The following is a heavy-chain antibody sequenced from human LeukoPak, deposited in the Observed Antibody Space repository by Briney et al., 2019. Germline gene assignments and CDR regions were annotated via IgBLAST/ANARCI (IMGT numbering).Heavy chain of an antibody. J-gene: IGHJ3*02. CDR1: GFTFSNYA. D-gene: IGHD1-26*01. CDR3: ARAYSGSLTTFDI. CDR2: ISGGGGST. V-gene: IGHV3-23*01. Sequence: GGSVRLSCAASGFTFSNYAMSWDRQAPGKGLEWVSAISGGGGSTYYADSVKGRFTISKDISRSTQYVQMNGLRADDTAVYYCARAYSGSLTTFDIWGQEKVVPVSS.